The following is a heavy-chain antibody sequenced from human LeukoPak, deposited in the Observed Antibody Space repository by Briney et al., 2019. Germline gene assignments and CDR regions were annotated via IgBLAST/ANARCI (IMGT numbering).Heavy chain of an antibody. J-gene: IGHJ4*02. V-gene: IGHV1-3*01. CDR1: GYTFTSYA. D-gene: IGHD4-17*01. CDR3: ARARWTSTATTYYLDH. Sequence: ASAKVSCKASGYTFTSYAIQWVRQAPGQRLEWMGWIDAGNGKTKYSQNFQGRVTITRDTSATTAYMDLSSLRSEDTAVYYCARARWTSTATTYYLDHWGQGTLVTVSS. CDR2: IDAGNGKT.